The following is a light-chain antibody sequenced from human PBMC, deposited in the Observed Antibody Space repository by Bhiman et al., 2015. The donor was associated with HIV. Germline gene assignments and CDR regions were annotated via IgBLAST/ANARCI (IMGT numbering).Light chain of an antibody. CDR2: GNS. CDR1: SSNIGAGYD. CDR3: QSYDSSLSGYV. V-gene: IGLV1-40*01. Sequence: QSVLTQPPSMSGTPGQRVSISCSGSSSNIGAGYDVHWYQQLPRTAPKLLIYGNSNRPSGVPDRFSGSKSGTSASLAITGLQAEDEADYYCQSYDSSLSGYVFGTGTKVTVL. J-gene: IGLJ1*01.